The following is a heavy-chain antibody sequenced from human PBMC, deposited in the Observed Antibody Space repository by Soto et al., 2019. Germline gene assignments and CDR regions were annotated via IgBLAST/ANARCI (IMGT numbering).Heavy chain of an antibody. D-gene: IGHD3-22*01. V-gene: IGHV1-3*01. CDR1: GYTFTSYA. Sequence: QVQLVQSGAEVKKPGASVKVSCTASGYTFTSYAMHWVRQAPGQRLEWMGWINAGNGNTKYSQKFQGRVTITRDTSASTAYMELSSLRSEDTAVYYCARSSSGYGWFDPWGQGTLVTVSS. CDR2: INAGNGNT. J-gene: IGHJ5*02. CDR3: ARSSSGYGWFDP.